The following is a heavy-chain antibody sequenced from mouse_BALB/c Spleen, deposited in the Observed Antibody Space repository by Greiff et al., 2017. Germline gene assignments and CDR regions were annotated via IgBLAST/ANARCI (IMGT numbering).Heavy chain of an antibody. CDR3: ASSVVPYAMDY. CDR1: GYSITSDYA. V-gene: IGHV3-2*02. J-gene: IGHJ4*01. D-gene: IGHD1-1*01. Sequence: EVQLQESGPGLVKPSQSLSLTCTVTGYSITSDYAWNWIRQFPGNKLEWMGYISYSGSTSYNPSLKSRISITRDTSKNQFFLQLNSVTTEDTATYYCASSVVPYAMDYWGQGTSVTVAS. CDR2: ISYSGST.